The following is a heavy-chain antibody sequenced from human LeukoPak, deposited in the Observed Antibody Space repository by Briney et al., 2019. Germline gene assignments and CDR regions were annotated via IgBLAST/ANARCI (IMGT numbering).Heavy chain of an antibody. CDR3: VHVKWAVAYYYFDY. D-gene: IGHD6-19*01. CDR1: GFSLSTSGVG. CDR2: IYWDDDK. J-gene: IGHJ4*02. Sequence: SGPTLVKPTQTLTLTCTFSGFSLSTSGVGVGWIRKPPGKALEWLALIYWDDDKRYSPSLKSRLTITKDTSKNQVVLTMTNMDPVDTATYYCVHVKWAVAYYYFDYWGQGTLVTVSS. V-gene: IGHV2-5*02.